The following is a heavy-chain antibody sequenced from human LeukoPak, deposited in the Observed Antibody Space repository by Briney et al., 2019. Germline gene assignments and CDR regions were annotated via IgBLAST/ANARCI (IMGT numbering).Heavy chain of an antibody. CDR2: IRGSGGST. CDR1: GFTFSSYF. V-gene: IGHV3-23*01. CDR3: AKGDYSLTFDY. D-gene: IGHD4-17*01. J-gene: IGHJ4*02. Sequence: GGSLRLSCAASGFTFSSYFMSWVRQAPGKGLEWLSAIRGSGGSTYYADSVKGRFTISRDNSKNTLYLQMNSLSAEDTAVYYCAKGDYSLTFDYWGQGTMVTVSS.